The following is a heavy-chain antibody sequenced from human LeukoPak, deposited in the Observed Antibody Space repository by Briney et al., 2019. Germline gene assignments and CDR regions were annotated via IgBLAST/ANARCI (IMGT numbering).Heavy chain of an antibody. CDR3: GKTTTGYSSGRYPGWPVDY. V-gene: IGHV3-30*07. CDR2: ISYDGDNK. Sequence: PGGSLRLSCAASGFTLGTYVMHWVRQAPGKGLEWVAYISYDGDNKKYADSVKGRFTISRDNSKNTVYLQMDSLRVEDTAVYYCGKTTTGYSSGRYPGWPVDYWGQGTLVTVSS. CDR1: GFTLGTYV. J-gene: IGHJ4*02. D-gene: IGHD6-19*01.